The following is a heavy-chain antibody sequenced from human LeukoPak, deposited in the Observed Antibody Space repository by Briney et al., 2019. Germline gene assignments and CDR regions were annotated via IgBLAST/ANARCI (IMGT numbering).Heavy chain of an antibody. Sequence: PSETLSLTCTVSGGSISGYYWSWIRQPAGKGLEWIGRIYTSGSTHYNPSLKSRVTVSVDTSKNQFSLKLSSVTAADTAVYYCARIVTGTTTAFDIWGQGTIVTVSS. V-gene: IGHV4-4*07. CDR3: ARIVTGTTTAFDI. CDR2: IYTSGST. J-gene: IGHJ3*02. D-gene: IGHD1-7*01. CDR1: GGSISGYY.